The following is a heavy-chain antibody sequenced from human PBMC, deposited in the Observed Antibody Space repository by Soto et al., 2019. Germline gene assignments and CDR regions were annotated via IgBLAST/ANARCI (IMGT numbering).Heavy chain of an antibody. CDR3: ARLEGLATISYYFDF. J-gene: IGHJ4*02. CDR2: IYYRGNA. Sequence: SETLSLTCSVSDDSINSDKYYWGWIRQPPGKGLEWIGSIYYRGNAYYNPSLQTRVTISLDRSKSQFSLKLNSVTAADLAVYFCARLEGLATISYYFDFWGPGALVTVSS. CDR1: DDSINSDKYY. D-gene: IGHD3-9*01. V-gene: IGHV4-39*01.